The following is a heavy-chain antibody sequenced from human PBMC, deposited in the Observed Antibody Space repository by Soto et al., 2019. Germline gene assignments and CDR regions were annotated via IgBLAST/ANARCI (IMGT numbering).Heavy chain of an antibody. CDR1: GGSISSSY. D-gene: IGHD3-3*01. CDR3: ASDWAEDYDCWSGKENWFVP. Sequence: QVQLQESGPGLVKPSETLSLTCTVSGGSISSSYWCWIRQAAGKGLEWIGRIYPSESTNYTPSLKRLVPMSVDTSKNLFSLGLSSVTAADPAVYYCASDWAEDYDCWSGKENWFVPWGQGTLVTVSS. CDR2: IYPSEST. J-gene: IGHJ5*02. V-gene: IGHV4-4*07.